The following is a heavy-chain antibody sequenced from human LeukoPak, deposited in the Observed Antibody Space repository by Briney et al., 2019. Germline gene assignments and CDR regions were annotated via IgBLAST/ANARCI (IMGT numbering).Heavy chain of an antibody. D-gene: IGHD1-26*01. Sequence: SGGSLRLSCAASGFTFSSYWMSWVRQAPGKGLEWVANIKQDGSEKYYVDSVRGRFTISRDNAKDTLYLQMDSLRAEDTAVYYCAKGGIYSGSYYAYWGQGTLVTVSS. CDR2: IKQDGSEK. V-gene: IGHV3-7*01. CDR3: AKGGIYSGSYYAY. CDR1: GFTFSSYW. J-gene: IGHJ4*02.